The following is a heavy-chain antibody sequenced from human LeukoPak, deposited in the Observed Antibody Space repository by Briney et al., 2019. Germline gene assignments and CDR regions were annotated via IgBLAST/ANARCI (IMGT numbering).Heavy chain of an antibody. CDR3: ARVGINLVLVGYFDY. CDR2: INPSGGST. CDR1: GYTFTSYY. Sequence: ASVKVSCKASGYTFTSYYMHWVRQAPGQGLEWMGIINPSGGSTSYAQKFQGRVTMTRDMSTSTVYMELSSLRSEDTAVYYCARVGINLVLVGYFDYWGQGTLVTVSS. D-gene: IGHD3-3*01. J-gene: IGHJ4*02. V-gene: IGHV1-46*01.